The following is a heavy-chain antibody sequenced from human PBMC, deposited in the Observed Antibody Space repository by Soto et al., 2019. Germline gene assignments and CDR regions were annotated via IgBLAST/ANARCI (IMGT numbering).Heavy chain of an antibody. CDR2: IYYSGST. CDR1: GDSMSLYY. J-gene: IGHJ6*02. CDR3: ARVGAASRNYYYYGVDV. D-gene: IGHD1-26*01. V-gene: IGHV4-59*01. Sequence: QVQLQESGPGLVRPSETLSLTCSVSGDSMSLYYWAWIRQRPGTGLEWVGYIYYSGSTHYNPSLTSRATISLDTSKKQFFLRLNSVTAADTAMYYCARVGAASRNYYYYGVDVWGQGTTVTVSS.